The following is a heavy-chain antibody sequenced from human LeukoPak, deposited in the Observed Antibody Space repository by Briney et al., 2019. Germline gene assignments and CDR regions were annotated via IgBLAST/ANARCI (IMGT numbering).Heavy chain of an antibody. CDR3: AKARQVRQLVLFDY. Sequence: GGSLRLSCAASGFTFSSYAMSWVRQAPGKGLEWVSAISGSGGSTYYADSVKGRFTISRDNSKNTLYLQMNSLRAEDTAVYYWAKARQVRQLVLFDYWGQGTLVTVSS. V-gene: IGHV3-23*01. CDR1: GFTFSSYA. CDR2: ISGSGGST. J-gene: IGHJ4*02. D-gene: IGHD6-13*01.